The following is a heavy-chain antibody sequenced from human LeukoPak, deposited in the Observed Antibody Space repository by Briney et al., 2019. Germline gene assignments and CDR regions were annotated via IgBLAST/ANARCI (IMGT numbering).Heavy chain of an antibody. J-gene: IGHJ4*02. CDR1: GGTFSSYA. CDR3: ATYWASSGYFDY. Sequence: SVKVSCKASGGTFSSYAISWVRQAPGQGLEWMGRIIPILGIANYAQKFQGRVTITADKSTSTAYMELSSLRSEDTAVYYCATYWASSGYFDYWGQGTLVTVSS. V-gene: IGHV1-69*04. D-gene: IGHD3-22*01. CDR2: IIPILGIA.